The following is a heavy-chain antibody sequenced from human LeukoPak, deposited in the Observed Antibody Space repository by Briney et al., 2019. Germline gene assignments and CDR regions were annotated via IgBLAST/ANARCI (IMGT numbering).Heavy chain of an antibody. J-gene: IGHJ4*02. CDR1: GFTFSSYW. CDR2: IKQDGSEK. V-gene: IGHV3-7*01. CDR3: ARDPYYDSSGYYDY. D-gene: IGHD3-22*01. Sequence: GGSLRLSCAASGFTFSSYWMSWVRQAPGKGLEWVANIKQDGSEKYYVDSVKGGFTISRDNAKNSLYLQMNSLRAEDTAVYYCARDPYYDSSGYYDYWGQGTLVTVSS.